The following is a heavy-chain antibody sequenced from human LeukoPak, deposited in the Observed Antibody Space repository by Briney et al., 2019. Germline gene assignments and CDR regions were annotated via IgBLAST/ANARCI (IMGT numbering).Heavy chain of an antibody. CDR2: ISPTGSTM. CDR3: GGRLGGCSTPVRSDAFDI. CDR1: EFTFSAYA. V-gene: IGHV3-48*04. Sequence: GGSLRLSCATSEFTFSAYAMNWVRQAPGKGLEWVGYISPTGSTMFYAGSVKGRFTISRDNADNSLYLQMKSLRVEDTAMYYLGGRLGGCSTPVRSDAFDIWGQGTMVTVSS. D-gene: IGHD3-16*01. J-gene: IGHJ3*02.